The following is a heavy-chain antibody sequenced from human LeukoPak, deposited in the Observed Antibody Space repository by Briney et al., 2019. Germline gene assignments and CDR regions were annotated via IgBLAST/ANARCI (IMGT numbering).Heavy chain of an antibody. Sequence: GGSLRLSCAASGFTFSSYAMHWVRQAPGKGLEYVSAISSNGGSTYYAHSVKGRFTISRDNSKNTLYLQMGSLRAEDMAVYYCPRGYDFWSGYWSHSDYWGQGTLVTVSS. D-gene: IGHD3-3*01. J-gene: IGHJ4*02. CDR3: PRGYDFWSGYWSHSDY. V-gene: IGHV3-64*01. CDR2: ISSNGGST. CDR1: GFTFSSYA.